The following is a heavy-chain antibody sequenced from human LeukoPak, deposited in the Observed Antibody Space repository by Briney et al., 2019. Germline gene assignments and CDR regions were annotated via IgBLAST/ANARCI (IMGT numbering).Heavy chain of an antibody. V-gene: IGHV4-39*01. D-gene: IGHD6-13*01. CDR3: ARSNYDSSWYSALWYYYLDV. J-gene: IGHJ6*03. CDR1: GGSISSSNYY. Sequence: KTSETQSLTCTVSGGSISSSNYYWGWIRQPPGKGLEWIGNIFYSGSTSYNPSLKSRLTISVDTSKNQFSLKLSSVTAADTAVYYCARSNYDSSWYSALWYYYLDVWGKGTTVTISS. CDR2: IFYSGST.